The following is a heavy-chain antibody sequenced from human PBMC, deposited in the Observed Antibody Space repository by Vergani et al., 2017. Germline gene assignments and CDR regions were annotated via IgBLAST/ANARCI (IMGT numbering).Heavy chain of an antibody. CDR2: IHYSGST. J-gene: IGHJ4*02. D-gene: IGHD1-26*01. V-gene: IGHV4-59*01. CDR3: AGLGSGSYYSAFDY. Sequence: QVQLQESGPGLVTPSETLSITCTVSGGSISSYFWSWIRQPPGKGLEWIVYIHYSGSTNYNPSLKSRVTIALDTSKNQFSLKLSSVTAADTAVYYCAGLGSGSYYSAFDYWGQGTLVTVSS. CDR1: GGSISSYF.